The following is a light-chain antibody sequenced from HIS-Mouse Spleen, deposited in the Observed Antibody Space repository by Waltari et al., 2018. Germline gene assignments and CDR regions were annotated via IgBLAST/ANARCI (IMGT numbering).Light chain of an antibody. J-gene: IGKJ5*01. CDR1: QSVSSY. Sequence: EIVLTQSPATLSLSPGERATPSCRASQSVSSYLAWYQQKPGQAPRLLIYDASNRATGIPARFSGSGPGTDFTLTISSLEPEDFAVYYCHQRSNWITFGQGTRLEIK. CDR3: HQRSNWIT. V-gene: IGKV3D-11*02. CDR2: DAS.